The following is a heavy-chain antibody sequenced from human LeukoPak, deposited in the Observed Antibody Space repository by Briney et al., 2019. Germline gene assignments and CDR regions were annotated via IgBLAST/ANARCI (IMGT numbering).Heavy chain of an antibody. CDR2: IKSKTDGGTT. J-gene: IGHJ4*02. D-gene: IGHD2-2*01. Sequence: GGSLRLSCAASGFTFSSYMMTWVRQAPGKGLEWVGRIKSKTDGGTTDYAAPVKGRFTISRDDSKNTLYLQMNSLKTEDTAVYYCTTDCSSTSCHGPFDYWGQGTLVTVSS. V-gene: IGHV3-15*01. CDR1: GFTFSSYM. CDR3: TTDCSSTSCHGPFDY.